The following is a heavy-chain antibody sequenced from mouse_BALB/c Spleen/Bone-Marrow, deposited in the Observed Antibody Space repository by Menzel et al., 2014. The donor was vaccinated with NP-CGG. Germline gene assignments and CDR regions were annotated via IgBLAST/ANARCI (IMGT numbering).Heavy chain of an antibody. CDR1: EFSLSSYG. D-gene: IGHD1-1*01. Sequence: VQLQESGPGLVAPSQSLSITCTVSEFSLSSYGVHWVRQPLGKGLEWLGAIWACGSMIFNSALMCRRGIRKDKSKSQVFLKIKRLPNYDTTMYYCAREGRGNCGCSGDAKGHWGPGPSV. J-gene: IGHJ4*01. CDR2: IWACGSM. CDR3: AREGRGNCGCSGDAKGH. V-gene: IGHV2-9*02.